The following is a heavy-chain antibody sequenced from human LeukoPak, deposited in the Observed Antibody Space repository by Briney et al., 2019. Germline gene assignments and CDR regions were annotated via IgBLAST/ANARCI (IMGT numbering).Heavy chain of an antibody. CDR2: TSSSSYI. CDR3: ARDSFLGGWRYFDY. Sequence: GSLRLSCAASGFTFSSYSMNWVRQAPGKGLEWVSSTSSSSYIYYADSVKGRFTISRDNAKNSLYLQMNSLRAEDTAVYYCARDSFLGGWRYFDYWGQGTLVTVSS. D-gene: IGHD6-19*01. CDR1: GFTFSSYS. V-gene: IGHV3-21*01. J-gene: IGHJ4*02.